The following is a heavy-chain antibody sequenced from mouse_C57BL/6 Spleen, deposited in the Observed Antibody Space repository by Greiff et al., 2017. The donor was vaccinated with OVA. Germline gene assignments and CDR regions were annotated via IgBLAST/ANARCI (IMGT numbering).Heavy chain of an antibody. CDR2: IDPETGGT. Sequence: QVQLQQSGAELVRPGASVTLSCKASGYTFTDYEMHWVKQTPVHGLEWIGAIDPETGGTAYNQKFKGKAILTADKSSSTAYMELRSLTSEDSAVYYCTTSRNCYFDVWGTGTTVTVSS. J-gene: IGHJ1*03. CDR3: TTSRNCYFDV. D-gene: IGHD6-1*01. V-gene: IGHV1-15*01. CDR1: GYTFTDYE.